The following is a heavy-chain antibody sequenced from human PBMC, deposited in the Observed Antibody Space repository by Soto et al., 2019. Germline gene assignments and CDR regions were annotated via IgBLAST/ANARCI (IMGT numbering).Heavy chain of an antibody. CDR2: TRNKANSYTT. V-gene: IGHV3-72*01. J-gene: IGHJ4*02. CDR1: GFTFSDHY. CDR3: ARDSGSYFDY. D-gene: IGHD1-26*01. Sequence: GGSLRLSCAASGFTFSDHYTDWVRQAPGKGLEWVGRTRNKANSYTTEYAASVKGRFTISRDDSKNSLYLQMNSLKTEDTAVYYCARDSGSYFDYWGQGTLVTVSS.